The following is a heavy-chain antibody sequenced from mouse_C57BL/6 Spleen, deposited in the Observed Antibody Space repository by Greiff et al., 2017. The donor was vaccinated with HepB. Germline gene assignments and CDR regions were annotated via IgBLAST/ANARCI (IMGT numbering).Heavy chain of an antibody. Sequence: EVQLQQSGPELVKPGASVKISCKASGYSFTGYYMNWVKQSPEKSLEWIGEINPSTGGTTYNQKFKAKATLTVDKSSSTAYMQLKSLTSEDSAVYYCARGDYGKGDYYAMDYWGQGTSVTVSS. V-gene: IGHV1-42*01. CDR3: ARGDYGKGDYYAMDY. D-gene: IGHD1-1*01. CDR1: GYSFTGYY. CDR2: INPSTGGT. J-gene: IGHJ4*01.